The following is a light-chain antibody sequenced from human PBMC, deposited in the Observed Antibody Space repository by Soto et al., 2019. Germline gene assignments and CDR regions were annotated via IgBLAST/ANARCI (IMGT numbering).Light chain of an antibody. CDR2: GVS. CDR1: QSVSSN. CDR3: QPYANLPIT. Sequence: EILLTQSPATLSVSPGERCPRSGLASQSVSSNLAWYQQKPGQADRVLIYGVSSRAYGIPDRFFGSGSGTDFTITINRLEPEDFEVYYCQPYANLPITFGQGTRLEIK. V-gene: IGKV3-20*01. J-gene: IGKJ5*01.